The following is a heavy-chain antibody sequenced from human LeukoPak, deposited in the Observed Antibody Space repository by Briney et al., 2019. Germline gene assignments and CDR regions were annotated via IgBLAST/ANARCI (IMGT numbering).Heavy chain of an antibody. CDR2: INHSGST. V-gene: IGHV4-34*01. CDR1: GGSFSGYY. J-gene: IGHJ4*02. CDR3: AGGAWGWLRLRRYFDY. D-gene: IGHD5-12*01. Sequence: SETLSLTCAVYGGSFSGYYWSWIRQPPGKGLEWIGEINHSGSTNYNPSLKSRVTISVDTSKNQFSLKLSSVTAADTAVYYCAGGAWGWLRLRRYFDYWGQGTLVTVSS.